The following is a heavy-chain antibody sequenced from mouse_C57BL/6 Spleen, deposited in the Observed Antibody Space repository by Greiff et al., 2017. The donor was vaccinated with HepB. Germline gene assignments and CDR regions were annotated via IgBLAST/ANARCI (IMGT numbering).Heavy chain of an antibody. Sequence: DVQLQESGPGLVKPSQSLSLTCSVTGYSITSGYYWNWIRQFPGNKLEWMGYISYDGSNNYNPSLKNRISITRDTSKNQFFLKLNSVTTEDTATYYCASLSEGYFDVWGTGTTVTVSS. CDR1: GYSITSGYY. V-gene: IGHV3-6*01. J-gene: IGHJ1*03. CDR2: ISYDGSN. D-gene: IGHD6-1*01. CDR3: ASLSEGYFDV.